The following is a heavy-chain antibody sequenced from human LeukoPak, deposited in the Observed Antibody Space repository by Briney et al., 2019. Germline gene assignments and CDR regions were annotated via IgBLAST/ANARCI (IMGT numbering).Heavy chain of an antibody. J-gene: IGHJ4*02. D-gene: IGHD2-2*01. Sequence: PGGSLRLSCAASGFTFSSYAMSWIRQAPGKGLEWVSAISGSGGSTYYADSVKGRFTISRDNSKNTLYLQMNSLRAEDTAVYYCAKVSRISAPIVVVPAAMDYWGQGTLVTVSS. CDR1: GFTFSSYA. CDR3: AKVSRISAPIVVVPAAMDY. CDR2: ISGSGGST. V-gene: IGHV3-23*01.